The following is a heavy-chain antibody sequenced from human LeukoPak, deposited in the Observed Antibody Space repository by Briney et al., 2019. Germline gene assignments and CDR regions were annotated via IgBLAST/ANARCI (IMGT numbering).Heavy chain of an antibody. D-gene: IGHD6-13*01. V-gene: IGHV3-21*01. CDR3: AKVDRGDYSSSPVPYYNYYMNV. CDR2: ISSSSSLI. J-gene: IGHJ6*03. Sequence: TGGSLRLSCAASGFTFSYYNMNWVRKAPGRGLEWVSCISSSSSLIFYSDSVRGRFTISRDNAKNLLYLHMNSLRVEDTAVYYCAKVDRGDYSSSPVPYYNYYMNVWGKGTTVTVSS. CDR1: GFTFSYYN.